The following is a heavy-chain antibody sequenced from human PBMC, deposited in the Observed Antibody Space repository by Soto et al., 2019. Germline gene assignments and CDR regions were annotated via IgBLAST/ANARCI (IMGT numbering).Heavy chain of an antibody. V-gene: IGHV1-69*06. J-gene: IGHJ4*02. CDR3: ARRDSHGFFRYFDN. Sequence: QVHLEQSGAEVKRPGSSVKVSCKASGGTFSSHPISWVRQAPGQGPEWMGGSNGNLGTSNSAQKFRGRLTITTDKFTTTAYMELSSLTPEDTAVYYCARRDSHGFFRYFDNWGQGTLVTVAS. CDR2: SNGNLGTS. D-gene: IGHD4-17*01. CDR1: GGTFSSHP.